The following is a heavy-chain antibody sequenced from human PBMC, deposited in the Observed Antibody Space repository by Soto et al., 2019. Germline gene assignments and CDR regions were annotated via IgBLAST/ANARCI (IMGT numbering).Heavy chain of an antibody. J-gene: IGHJ4*02. CDR1: GFTFSSYG. V-gene: IGHV3-21*06. Sequence: VGSLRLSCKGSGFTFSSYGMNWVRQAPGKGLEWVSSISNTGIFKYYGDSVKGRFTISRDNVENSLFLQMNSLRGEDTAVYYCARDPEGEDSGYYRPSHFDYWGQGTPVTVSS. CDR3: ARDPEGEDSGYYRPSHFDY. D-gene: IGHD3-22*01. CDR2: ISNTGIFK.